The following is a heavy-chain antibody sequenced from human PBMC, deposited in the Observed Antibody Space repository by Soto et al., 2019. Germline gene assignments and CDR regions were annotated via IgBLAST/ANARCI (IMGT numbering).Heavy chain of an antibody. CDR1: GGSISSGGYS. Sequence: SETLSLTCAVSGGSISSGGYSWSWIRQPPGKGLEWIGYIHHSGSTYYNPSLKSRVTISVDTSKNQFSLKLSSVTAADTAVYYCARGGYVWGSYRLDYWGQGTLVTVSS. V-gene: IGHV4-30-2*01. D-gene: IGHD3-16*02. CDR3: ARGGYVWGSYRLDY. CDR2: IHHSGST. J-gene: IGHJ4*02.